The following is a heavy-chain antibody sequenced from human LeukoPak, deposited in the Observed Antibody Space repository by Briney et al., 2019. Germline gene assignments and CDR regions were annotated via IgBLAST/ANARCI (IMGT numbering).Heavy chain of an antibody. CDR1: GGSISSYY. CDR3: ARDKGGYCSGGSCYRYDHFDY. D-gene: IGHD2-15*01. CDR2: IYYSGST. J-gene: IGHJ4*02. Sequence: PSETLSLTCTVSGGSISSYYWSWIRQPPGKGLEWIGYIYYSGSTNYNPSLKSRVTISVDTSKNQFSLKLSSVTAADTALYYCARDKGGYCSGGSCYRYDHFDYWGQGTLVTVSS. V-gene: IGHV4-59*01.